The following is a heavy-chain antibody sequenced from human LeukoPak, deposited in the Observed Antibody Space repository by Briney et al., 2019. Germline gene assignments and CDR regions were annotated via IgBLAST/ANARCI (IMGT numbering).Heavy chain of an antibody. V-gene: IGHV3-43D*03. J-gene: IGHJ4*02. CDR1: GFTFDDYA. CDR3: AKGSGGYCGGVSSYGFDD. Sequence: GGSLRLSCAASGFTFDDYAMHWVRQAPGKGLEWVSLISWNGGRTYYADSVKGRFTISRDNSKNSLYLQMNSLRAEDTALYYCAKGSGGYCGGVSSYGFDDWAQETLVTFSS. D-gene: IGHD2-15*01. CDR2: ISWNGGRT.